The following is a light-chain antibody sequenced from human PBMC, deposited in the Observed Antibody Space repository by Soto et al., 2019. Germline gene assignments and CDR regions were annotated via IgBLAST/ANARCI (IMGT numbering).Light chain of an antibody. Sequence: EIVMTQSPATLSVSPGERVTLSCRASQRISRNLAWYQQKPGQAPRLLIYGASTRATGIPARFSGSGSGAEFTLTISSLQSEDFAVYYCQHYNNWPPLAFGGGTKLEIK. J-gene: IGKJ4*01. V-gene: IGKV3-15*01. CDR2: GAS. CDR1: QRISRN. CDR3: QHYNNWPPLA.